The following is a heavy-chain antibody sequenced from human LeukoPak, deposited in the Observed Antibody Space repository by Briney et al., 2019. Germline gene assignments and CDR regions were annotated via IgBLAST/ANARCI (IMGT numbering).Heavy chain of an antibody. J-gene: IGHJ6*02. CDR1: GGSISSSSYY. V-gene: IGHV4-39*02. CDR2: IYYSGST. D-gene: IGHD4-23*01. CDR3: ARESGGPEGEGMDV. Sequence: SETLSLTCTVSGGSISSSSYYWGWIRQPPGKGLERIGSIYYSGSTYYNPSLKSRVTISVDTSKNQFSLKLSSVTAADTAVYYCARESGGPEGEGMDVWGQGTTVTVSS.